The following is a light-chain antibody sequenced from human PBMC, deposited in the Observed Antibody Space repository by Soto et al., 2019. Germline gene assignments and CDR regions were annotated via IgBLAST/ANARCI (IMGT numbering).Light chain of an antibody. J-gene: IGLJ1*01. CDR2: RNN. Sequence: VLTQPPSASGTPGPRVTISCSGGSPNIGSNYVYWYQHLPGTTPKLLIYRNNQRPSGVPDRFSGSKSGTSASLAISGLQSEDEGDYYCASLDDSLSGYVFGLGTKLIVL. V-gene: IGLV1-47*01. CDR1: SPNIGSNY. CDR3: ASLDDSLSGYV.